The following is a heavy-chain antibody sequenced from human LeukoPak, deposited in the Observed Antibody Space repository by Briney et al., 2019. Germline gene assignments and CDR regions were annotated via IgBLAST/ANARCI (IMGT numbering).Heavy chain of an antibody. J-gene: IGHJ4*02. Sequence: GGSLRLSCAASGFTLSSYAMSWVRQAPGKGLEWVSAISGSGGSTYYADSVKGRFTISRDNSKNTLYLQMNSLRAEDTAVYYCAKGDDDYGDYYFDYWGQGTLVTVSS. D-gene: IGHD4-17*01. CDR1: GFTLSSYA. CDR3: AKGDDDYGDYYFDY. V-gene: IGHV3-23*01. CDR2: ISGSGGST.